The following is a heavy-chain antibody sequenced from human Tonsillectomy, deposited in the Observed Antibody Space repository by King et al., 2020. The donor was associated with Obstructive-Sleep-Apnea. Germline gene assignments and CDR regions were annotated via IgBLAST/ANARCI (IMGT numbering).Heavy chain of an antibody. CDR2: VYYTGGT. Sequence: QLQESGPGLVKPSETLSLSCNVSGGSVRTGSYFWGWIRQPPGKGLEWIGYVYYTGGTNYNPSLKSRATISLDMSGNRFSLRLTSVTAADTAVYYCARRWGSPRKDFWYFDLWGRGTLVKVSS. D-gene: IGHD7-27*01. J-gene: IGHJ2*01. CDR3: ARRWGSPRKDFWYFDL. V-gene: IGHV4-61*01. CDR1: GGSVRTGSYF.